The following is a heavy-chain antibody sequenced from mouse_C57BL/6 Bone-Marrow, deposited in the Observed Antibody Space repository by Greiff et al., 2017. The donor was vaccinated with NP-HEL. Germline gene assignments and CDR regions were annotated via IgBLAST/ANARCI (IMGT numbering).Heavy chain of an antibody. J-gene: IGHJ3*01. D-gene: IGHD1-1*02. CDR2: ISSGSSTI. CDR1: GFTFSDYG. CDR3: ARPGGAY. V-gene: IGHV5-17*01. Sequence: EVKLVESGGGLVKPGGSLKLSCAASGFTFSDYGMHWVRQAPEKGLEWVAYISSGSSTIYYADTVKGRFTISRDNAKNTLCLQMTSLRSEDTAMYYCARPGGAYWGQGTLVTVSA.